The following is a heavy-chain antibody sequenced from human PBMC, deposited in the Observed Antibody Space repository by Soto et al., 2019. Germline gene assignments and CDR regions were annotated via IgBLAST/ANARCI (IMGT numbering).Heavy chain of an antibody. Sequence: LRLSCAGSGFRFSSPWIHWVRQAPVKGLEWVANMRLDGSEKYHVDSVKGRFTISRDNAKNLLYLQMSNLRAEDTAVYYCAREGGNSPYFFDYWGQGTPVTVSS. J-gene: IGHJ4*02. D-gene: IGHD3-9*01. CDR1: GFRFSSPW. CDR2: MRLDGSEK. V-gene: IGHV3-7*01. CDR3: AREGGNSPYFFDY.